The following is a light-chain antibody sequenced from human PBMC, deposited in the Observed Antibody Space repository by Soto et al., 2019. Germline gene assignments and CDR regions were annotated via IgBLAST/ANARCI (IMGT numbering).Light chain of an antibody. J-gene: IGLJ1*01. CDR1: SSDVGGYNY. V-gene: IGLV2-14*01. CDR3: SSYTRSSTSYV. CDR2: EVS. Sequence: QSVLTQPASVSGSPGQSITISCTGTSSDVGGYNYVSWYQRHPGKAPKLMIYEVSNRPSRVSNRFSGPKSGNTASLTISGLQAEDEADYYCSSYTRSSTSYVFGTGTKVTVL.